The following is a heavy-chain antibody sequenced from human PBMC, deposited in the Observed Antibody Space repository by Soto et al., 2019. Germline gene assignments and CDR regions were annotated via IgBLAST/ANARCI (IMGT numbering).Heavy chain of an antibody. CDR2: ISSSSSTI. Sequence: GGSLRLSCAASGFTFSSYSMNWARQAPGKGLEWVSYISSSSSTIYYADSVKGRFTISRDNAKNSLYLQMNSLRDEDTAVYYCARDLRYCTNGVCYSGRLFDYWGQGTLVTVSS. V-gene: IGHV3-48*02. CDR1: GFTFSSYS. J-gene: IGHJ4*02. CDR3: ARDLRYCTNGVCYSGRLFDY. D-gene: IGHD2-8*01.